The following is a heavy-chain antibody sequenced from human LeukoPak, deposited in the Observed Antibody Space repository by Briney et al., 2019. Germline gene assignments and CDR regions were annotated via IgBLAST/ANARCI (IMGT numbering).Heavy chain of an antibody. CDR1: GFTFSGSA. Sequence: GGSLRLSCAASGFTFSGSAMHWVRQASGKGLGWVGRIRSKANSYATAYAASVKGRFTISRDDSKNTAYLQMNSLKTEDTAVYYCTRYGDRDAFDIWGQGTMVTVSS. CDR3: TRYGDRDAFDI. J-gene: IGHJ3*02. V-gene: IGHV3-73*01. D-gene: IGHD4-17*01. CDR2: IRSKANSYAT.